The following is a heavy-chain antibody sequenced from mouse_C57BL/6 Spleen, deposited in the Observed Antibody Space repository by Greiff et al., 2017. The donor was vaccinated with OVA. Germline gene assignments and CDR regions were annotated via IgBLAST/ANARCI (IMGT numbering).Heavy chain of an antibody. CDR2: IWTGGGT. D-gene: IGHD1-1*01. J-gene: IGHJ4*01. CDR3: ARNYYGSSYVPLYYAMDY. Sequence: QVQLKESGPGLVAPSQRLSITCTVSGFSLTSYAISWVRQPPGKGLEWLGVIWTGGGTNYNSALKSRLSISKDNSKSQVFLKMNSLQTDDTARYYCARNYYGSSYVPLYYAMDYWGQGTSVTVSS. CDR1: GFSLTSYA. V-gene: IGHV2-9-1*01.